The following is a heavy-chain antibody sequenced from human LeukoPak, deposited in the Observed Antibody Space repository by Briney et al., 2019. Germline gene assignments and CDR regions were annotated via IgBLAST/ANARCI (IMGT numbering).Heavy chain of an antibody. Sequence: PGGSLRLSCAASGFTFSSYWMSWVRQAPGQGLEWVANIKQDGSEKYYVDSVKGRFTISRDNAKNSLYLQMNSLRAEDTAVYYCASFYDFWSGSSDYWGQGTLVTVSS. CDR1: GFTFSSYW. D-gene: IGHD3-3*01. V-gene: IGHV3-7*01. CDR3: ASFYDFWSGSSDY. CDR2: IKQDGSEK. J-gene: IGHJ4*02.